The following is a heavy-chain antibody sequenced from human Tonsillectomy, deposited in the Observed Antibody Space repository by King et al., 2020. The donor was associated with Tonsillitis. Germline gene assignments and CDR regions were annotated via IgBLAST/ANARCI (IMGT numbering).Heavy chain of an antibody. CDR2: ISGSGGGT. V-gene: IGHV3-23*04. CDR1: GFTFSSYA. D-gene: IGHD5-12*01. Sequence: VPLVASGGGLVQPGGSLRLSCAASGFTFSSYAMSWVRQAPGKGLEWVSAISGSGGGTYSADSVKGRFTMSRDNSKNTLYLQMNSLRAEDTAVYYCAKDKVATMPRDAFDFWGQGTMVTVSS. J-gene: IGHJ3*01. CDR3: AKDKVATMPRDAFDF.